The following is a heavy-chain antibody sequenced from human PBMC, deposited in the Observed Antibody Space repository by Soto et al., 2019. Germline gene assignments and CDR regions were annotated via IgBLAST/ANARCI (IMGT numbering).Heavy chain of an antibody. CDR3: ARQGYCSSTSCYASGFNYYFDY. D-gene: IGHD2-2*01. V-gene: IGHV3-33*01. Sequence: SLRLSCAASGFTFSSYGMHWVRQAPGKGLEWVAVIWYDGSNKYYADSVKGRFTISRDNSKNTLYLQMNSLRAEDTAVYYCARQGYCSSTSCYASGFNYYFDYWGQGTLVTVSS. J-gene: IGHJ4*02. CDR1: GFTFSSYG. CDR2: IWYDGSNK.